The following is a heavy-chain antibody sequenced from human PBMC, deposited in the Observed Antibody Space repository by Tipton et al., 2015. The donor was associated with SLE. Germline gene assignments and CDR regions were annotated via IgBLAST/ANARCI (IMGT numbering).Heavy chain of an antibody. CDR1: GFTFSNYA. J-gene: IGHJ4*02. CDR2: IYSGGSST. D-gene: IGHD2-2*01. V-gene: IGHV3-23*03. CDR3: ARGYCSSTSCYGYFDY. Sequence: SLRLSCAASGFTFSNYAMSWVRQAPGKGLEWVSIIYSGGSSTSYADSVKGRFTISRDNSKNTLYLQMNSLRAEDTALYYCARGYCSSTSCYGYFDYWGQGTLVTVSS.